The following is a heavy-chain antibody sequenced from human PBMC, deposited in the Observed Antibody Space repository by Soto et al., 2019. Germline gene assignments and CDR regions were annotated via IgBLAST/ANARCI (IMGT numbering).Heavy chain of an antibody. Sequence: ASVKVSCKASGYTFTSYVISWVRQAPGQGLECMGWISAYSGDTNYAQKLQGRVTMTTDTSTSTAYMELSSLRSEDTAVYYCARSVSHDALDIWGQGTMVTVS. CDR3: ARSVSHDALDI. V-gene: IGHV1-18*01. J-gene: IGHJ3*02. CDR2: ISAYSGDT. CDR1: GYTFTSYV.